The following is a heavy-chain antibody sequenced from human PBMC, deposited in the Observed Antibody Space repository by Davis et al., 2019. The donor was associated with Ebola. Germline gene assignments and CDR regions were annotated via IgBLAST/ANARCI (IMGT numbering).Heavy chain of an antibody. J-gene: IGHJ5*02. V-gene: IGHV5-10-1*01. CDR3: ARDIPSSYNWFDP. Sequence: GESLKISCKGSGYSFNNYWISWVRQLPGKGLEWLGRIDPSGSYTNYSPSFQGHITISVDRSVSSVFLQWSSLRASDTAIYYCARDIPSSYNWFDPWGQGTQVTVSS. CDR2: IDPSGSYT. CDR1: GYSFNNYW. D-gene: IGHD2-15*01.